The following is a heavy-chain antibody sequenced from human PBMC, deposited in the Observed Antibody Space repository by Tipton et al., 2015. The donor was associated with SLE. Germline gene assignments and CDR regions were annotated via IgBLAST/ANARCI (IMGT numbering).Heavy chain of an antibody. CDR1: GGSISSGSYY. CDR2: LHTRGST. D-gene: IGHD1-26*01. V-gene: IGHV4-61*02. Sequence: TLSLTCNVSGGSISSGSYYWSWIRQPAGKGLEWIGRLHTRGSTNYNPSLKSRVTISVDTSKNQFSLKLTSVTAADTAVYYCARDTSGSFALGYWGQGTLVTVSS. J-gene: IGHJ4*02. CDR3: ARDTSGSFALGY.